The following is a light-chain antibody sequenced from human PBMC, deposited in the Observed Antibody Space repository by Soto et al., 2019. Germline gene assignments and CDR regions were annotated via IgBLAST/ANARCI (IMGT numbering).Light chain of an antibody. CDR3: HQYNSAPWT. V-gene: IGKV1-27*01. CDR2: AAS. CDR1: QGISNY. J-gene: IGKJ1*01. Sequence: DIQMTQSPSSLSASVGDRVTITCRASQGISNYLAWYQQKPGKVPKLLIYAASTLQSGVPSRFSGSGSETDFTLPISRRQPQDVATYYFHQYNSAPWTFGQGTKVEIK.